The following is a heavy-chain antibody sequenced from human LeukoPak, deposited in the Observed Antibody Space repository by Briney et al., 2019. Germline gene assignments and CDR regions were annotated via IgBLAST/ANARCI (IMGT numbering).Heavy chain of an antibody. Sequence: SETLSLTCAVSGESFSGYYWTWIRQPPGKGLEWIGESNHFGSTDYNPSLKSRVTISVDTSKNQLSLKVRSVTAADTAVYYCARLSRGFWSRLHDFWGQGTLVTVSS. CDR3: ARLSRGFWSRLHDF. CDR1: GESFSGYY. J-gene: IGHJ4*02. V-gene: IGHV4-34*01. D-gene: IGHD3-3*01. CDR2: SNHFGST.